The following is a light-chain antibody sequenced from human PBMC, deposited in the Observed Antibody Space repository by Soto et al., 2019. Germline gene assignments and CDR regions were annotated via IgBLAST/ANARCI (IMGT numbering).Light chain of an antibody. CDR1: QSVSNN. Sequence: EIVMTQSPATLSVSPGERATLSCRASQSVSNNLAWYQQKPGQAPRLLIHAASTRATGIPARFSGSGSGTEFTLTISSLQSEDFAVYYCQQYNTWPRTFGQGTKVEIE. V-gene: IGKV3-15*01. CDR2: AAS. CDR3: QQYNTWPRT. J-gene: IGKJ1*01.